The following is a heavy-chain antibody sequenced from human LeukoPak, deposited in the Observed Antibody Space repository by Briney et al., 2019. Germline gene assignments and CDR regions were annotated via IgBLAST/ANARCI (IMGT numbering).Heavy chain of an antibody. CDR1: GGTFSIYT. V-gene: IGHV1-69*04. Sequence: SVKVSCKASGGTFSIYTISWVRQAPGQGLGWMGRIIPILGIANYAQKFQGRVTITADKSTSTAYMELSSLRSEDTAVYYCARDENSGDDYWGQGTLVTVSS. CDR3: ARDENSGDDY. D-gene: IGHD3-10*01. J-gene: IGHJ4*02. CDR2: IIPILGIA.